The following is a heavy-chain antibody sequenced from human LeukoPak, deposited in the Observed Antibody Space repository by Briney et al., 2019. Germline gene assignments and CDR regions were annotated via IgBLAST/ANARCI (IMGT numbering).Heavy chain of an antibody. D-gene: IGHD6-6*01. V-gene: IGHV1-69*13. CDR1: GGTFSNDA. Sequence: ASVKVSCKASGGTFSNDAINWVRQAPGQGLEWMGGIIPMFGTANYAEKLQGRVTISADESTSTVYMVLNSLRSEDTAVYYCARDSSYSSSFPAKFQHWGQGTLVTVSS. CDR3: ARDSSYSSSFPAKFQH. J-gene: IGHJ1*01. CDR2: IIPMFGTA.